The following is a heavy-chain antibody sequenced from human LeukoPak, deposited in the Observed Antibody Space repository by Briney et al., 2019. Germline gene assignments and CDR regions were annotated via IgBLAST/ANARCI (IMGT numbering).Heavy chain of an antibody. CDR2: IYYSGST. D-gene: IGHD6-13*01. CDR1: GGSISSYY. Sequence: SETLSLTCTVSGGSISSYYWSWIRQPPGKGLEWIGYIYYSGSTNYNPSLKSRVTISVDTSKNQFSLKPSSVTAADTAVYYCARDVGRAAAGSNWFDPWGQGTLVTVSS. J-gene: IGHJ5*02. CDR3: ARDVGRAAAGSNWFDP. V-gene: IGHV4-59*01.